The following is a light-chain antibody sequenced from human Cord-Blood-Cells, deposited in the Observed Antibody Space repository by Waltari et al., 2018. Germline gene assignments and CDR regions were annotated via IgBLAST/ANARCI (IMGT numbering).Light chain of an antibody. V-gene: IGLV6-57*01. CDR2: EDN. CDR3: QSYYSSSVV. J-gene: IGLJ2*01. Sequence: NFMLTQPHSVSESPGKTVTISCTRSSGSIASNYVQWYQQRPGSSPTTVIYEDNQRPSGVPDRFSRSIDSSSNSASLTISGLKTEDEADYYCQSYYSSSVVFGGGTKLTVL. CDR1: SGSIASNY.